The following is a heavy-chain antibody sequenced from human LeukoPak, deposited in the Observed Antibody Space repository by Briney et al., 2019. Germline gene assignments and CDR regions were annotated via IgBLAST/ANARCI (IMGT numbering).Heavy chain of an antibody. CDR2: ISSSSSTI. CDR3: FSVTTVTGIDY. Sequence: GGSLRLSCAASGFTFSSYGMNWVRQAPGKGLEWVSYISSSSSTIYYADSVKGRFTISRDNAKNSLYLQMNSLRAEDTAVYYCFSVTTVTGIDYWGQGTLVTVSS. D-gene: IGHD4-17*01. J-gene: IGHJ4*02. CDR1: GFTFSSYG. V-gene: IGHV3-48*04.